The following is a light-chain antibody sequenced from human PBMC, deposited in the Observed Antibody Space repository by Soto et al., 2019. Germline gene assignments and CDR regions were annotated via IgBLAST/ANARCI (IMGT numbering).Light chain of an antibody. Sequence: EIVLTQSPGTLSLSPGERATLSCRASQSVSNSYLAWYRQKPGQAPTLLIYGASSRATGIPDRFSGSGSGPDFPLTISRLEPEDFAVYYCQQYGSSPLTFGGGTKVEIK. CDR1: QSVSNSY. CDR2: GAS. CDR3: QQYGSSPLT. V-gene: IGKV3-20*01. J-gene: IGKJ4*01.